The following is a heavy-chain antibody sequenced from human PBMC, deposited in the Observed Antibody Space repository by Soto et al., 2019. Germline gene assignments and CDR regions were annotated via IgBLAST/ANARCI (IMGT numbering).Heavy chain of an antibody. Sequence: LRLSCAASGFTFSSYGMHWVRQAPGKGLEWVAVISYDGSNKYYADSVKGRFTISRDNSKNTLYLQMNSLRAEDTAVYYCAKEGADEGYFDYWGQGTLVTVSS. CDR1: GFTFSSYG. V-gene: IGHV3-30*18. D-gene: IGHD1-26*01. J-gene: IGHJ4*02. CDR2: ISYDGSNK. CDR3: AKEGADEGYFDY.